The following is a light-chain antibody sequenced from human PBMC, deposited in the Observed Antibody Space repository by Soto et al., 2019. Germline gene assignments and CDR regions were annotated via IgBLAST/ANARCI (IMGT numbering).Light chain of an antibody. CDR1: SSDVGGYNY. J-gene: IGLJ1*01. Sequence: QSVLTHPASESGYPGQSITISCTGTSSDVGGYNYVSWYQHHPGKAPKLMIFDVSNRPSGVSNRFSGSKSGNTASLTISGLQPEDEADYYCSSYTTSNTRQIVFGTGTKVTVL. CDR2: DVS. V-gene: IGLV2-14*03. CDR3: SSYTTSNTRQIV.